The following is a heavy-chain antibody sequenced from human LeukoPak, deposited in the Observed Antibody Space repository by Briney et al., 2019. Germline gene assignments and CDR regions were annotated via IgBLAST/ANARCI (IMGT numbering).Heavy chain of an antibody. CDR3: ARGGGSYDY. J-gene: IGHJ4*02. V-gene: IGHV4-59*01. D-gene: IGHD2-15*01. CDR1: GGSISTYY. CDR2: IYFSGST. Sequence: SETLSLTCTVSGGSISTYYWSWIRQPPRKELEWIGNIYFSGSTKYNPSLKSRVTISVDTSKNQFSLELNSVTAADTAVYYCARGGGSYDYWGQGTLVTVSS.